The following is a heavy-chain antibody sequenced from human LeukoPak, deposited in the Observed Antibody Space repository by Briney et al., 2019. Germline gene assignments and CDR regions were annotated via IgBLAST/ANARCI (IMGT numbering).Heavy chain of an antibody. D-gene: IGHD1-26*01. V-gene: IGHV4-4*02. CDR3: AGIVGATGHDAFDI. CDR2: IYHSGST. Sequence: PSETLSLTCAVSGGSISSSNWWSWVRQPPGKGLEWIREIYHSGSTNYNPSLKSRVTISVDKSKNQFSLKLSSVTAADTAVYYCAGIVGATGHDAFDIWGQGTMVTVSS. CDR1: GGSISSSNW. J-gene: IGHJ3*02.